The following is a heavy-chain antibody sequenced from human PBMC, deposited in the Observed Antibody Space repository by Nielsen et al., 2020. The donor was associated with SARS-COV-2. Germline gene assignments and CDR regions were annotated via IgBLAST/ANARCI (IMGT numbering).Heavy chain of an antibody. V-gene: IGHV3-30*04. CDR3: ASAASSSWKSATV. Sequence: GESLKISCAASGFTFSSYAMHWVRQAPGKGLKWVAVISYDGSNKYYADSVKGRFTISRDNSKNTLYLQMNSLRAEDTAVYYCASAASSSWKSATVWGQGTTVTVSS. CDR2: ISYDGSNK. CDR1: GFTFSSYA. D-gene: IGHD3-22*01. J-gene: IGHJ6*02.